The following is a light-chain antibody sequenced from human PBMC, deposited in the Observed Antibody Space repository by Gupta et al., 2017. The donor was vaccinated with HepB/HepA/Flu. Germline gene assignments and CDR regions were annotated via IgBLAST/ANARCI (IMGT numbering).Light chain of an antibody. CDR2: GAS. V-gene: IGKV3-20*01. J-gene: IGKJ1*01. CDR1: QSVSSSY. Sequence: IVLTQSPGPLSLSPGERATLSCRASQSVSSSYLAWYQQKPGQAPRLLMYGASSRATGIPDRFSGSGSGTDFTLTISRLEPEDFAVYYCQQYGSSPRTFGQGTKVEI. CDR3: QQYGSSPRT.